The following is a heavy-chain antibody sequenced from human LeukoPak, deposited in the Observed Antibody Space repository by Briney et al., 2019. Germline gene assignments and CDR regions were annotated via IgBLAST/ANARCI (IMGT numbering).Heavy chain of an antibody. V-gene: IGHV4-34*01. CDR3: AGNRPGDY. CDR1: GXSFSGHY. J-gene: IGHJ4*02. CDR2: INHRGRT. Sequence: SETLSLTCAVYGXSFSGHYGSWIRQPPGKGLEWIGEINHRGRTNYNPSLKSRVTISVDTSKNQFFLKLSSVTAADTAVYYCAGNRPGDYWGQGTLVTVSS. D-gene: IGHD4-23*01.